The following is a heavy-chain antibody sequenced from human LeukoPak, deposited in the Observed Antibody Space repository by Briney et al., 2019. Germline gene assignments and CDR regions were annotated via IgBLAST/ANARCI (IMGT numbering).Heavy chain of an antibody. CDR3: AKDHSSGWVYYYYYYGMDV. CDR1: GFTFSSYA. J-gene: IGHJ6*02. V-gene: IGHV3-23*01. Sequence: AGGSLRLSCAASGFTFSSYAMSWVRQAPGKGLEWVSAISGSGGSTYYADSVKGRFTISRDNSKNTLYLQMNSLRAEDTAVYYCAKDHSSGWVYYYYYYGMDVWGQGTTVTVSS. D-gene: IGHD6-19*01. CDR2: ISGSGGST.